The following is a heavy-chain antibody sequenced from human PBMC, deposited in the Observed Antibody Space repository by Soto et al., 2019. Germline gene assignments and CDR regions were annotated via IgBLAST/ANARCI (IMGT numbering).Heavy chain of an antibody. V-gene: IGHV4-4*02. CDR2: IYHSGST. CDR1: GGSISSINW. J-gene: IGHJ6*02. D-gene: IGHD6-19*01. CDR3: ARDSGSGWILNYGMDX. Sequence: SKTLSLTCAVSGGSISSINWWSWVRQPPGKGLEWIGEIYHSGSTNYTPSLKSRVTISVDKSKNQFSLKLSSVTAADTAVYYCARDSGSGWILNYGMDXWGQGTTVTVS.